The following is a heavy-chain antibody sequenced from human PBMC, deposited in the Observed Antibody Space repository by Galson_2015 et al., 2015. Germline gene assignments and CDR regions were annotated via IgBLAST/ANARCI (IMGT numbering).Heavy chain of an antibody. CDR2: ISGSGGST. J-gene: IGHJ4*02. CDR3: AKDLASSSSWYRGDY. V-gene: IGHV3-23*01. Sequence: SLRLSCAASGFTFSSYAISWVRQAPGKGLEWVSTISGSGGSTYYADSVKGRFTISRDNSKNTLYMQMNSLRAEDTALYYCAKDLASSSSWYRGDYWGQGTLVSVSS. D-gene: IGHD6-13*01. CDR1: GFTFSSYA.